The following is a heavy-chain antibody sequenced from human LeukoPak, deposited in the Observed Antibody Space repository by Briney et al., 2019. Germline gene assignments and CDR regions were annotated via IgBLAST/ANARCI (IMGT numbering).Heavy chain of an antibody. CDR1: GFTVSSNY. Sequence: GGSLRLSCAASGFTVSSNYMSWVRQAPGKGLEWVSAISGSGGSTYYADSVKGRFTISRDNSKNTLYLQMNSLRAEDTAVYYCAKCPGAYDSSGYYAYWGQGTLVTVSS. CDR3: AKCPGAYDSSGYYAY. J-gene: IGHJ4*02. V-gene: IGHV3-23*01. CDR2: ISGSGGST. D-gene: IGHD3-22*01.